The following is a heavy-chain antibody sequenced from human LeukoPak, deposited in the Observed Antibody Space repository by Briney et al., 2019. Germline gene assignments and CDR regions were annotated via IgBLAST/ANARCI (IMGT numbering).Heavy chain of an antibody. D-gene: IGHD3-10*01. V-gene: IGHV3-23*01. J-gene: IGHJ4*02. CDR1: GFTFSSYA. CDR3: AKDPGAGYYFDY. Sequence: PGGSLRLSCAASGFTFSSYAMSRVRQAPGKGLEWVSAISGSGGSTYYADSVKGRFTISRDNSKNTLYLQMNSLRAEDTAVYYCAKDPGAGYYFDYWGQGTLVTVSS. CDR2: ISGSGGST.